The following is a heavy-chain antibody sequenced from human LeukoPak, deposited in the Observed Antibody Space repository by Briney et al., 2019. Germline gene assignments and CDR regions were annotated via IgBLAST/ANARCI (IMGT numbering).Heavy chain of an antibody. J-gene: IGHJ6*02. CDR3: AKDLRYSSSWYSPPYYYGMDV. CDR1: GFTFSSYA. V-gene: IGHV3-23*01. D-gene: IGHD6-13*01. Sequence: GGSLRLSCAASGFTFSSYAMSWVRQAPGKGLEWVSAISGSGGSTYYADSVKGRFTISRDNSKNTLYLQMNSLRAEDTAVYYCAKDLRYSSSWYSPPYYYGMDVWGQGTTVTVSS. CDR2: ISGSGGST.